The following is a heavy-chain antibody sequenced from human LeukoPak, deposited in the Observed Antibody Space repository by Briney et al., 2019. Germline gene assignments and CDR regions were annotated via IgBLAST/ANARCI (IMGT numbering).Heavy chain of an antibody. CDR2: INPNSGGT. D-gene: IGHD3-10*01. V-gene: IGHV1-2*02. J-gene: IGHJ4*02. Sequence: ASVKVSCKASGYTFTGYYMHWVRQAPGQGLEWMGWINPNSGGTNYAQKFQGRVTMTRDTSISTAYMELSRLRSDDTAVYYCARAQWVRRQSDYWGQGTLVTVSS. CDR3: ARAQWVRRQSDY. CDR1: GYTFTGYY.